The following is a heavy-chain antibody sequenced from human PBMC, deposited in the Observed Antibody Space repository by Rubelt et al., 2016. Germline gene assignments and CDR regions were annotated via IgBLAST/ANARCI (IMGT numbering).Heavy chain of an antibody. J-gene: IGHJ4*02. Sequence: QPGRSLRLSCAVSGFTFSSYSMNWVRQAPGKGLEWVSYISSSSSTIYYADSVKGRFTISRDNAKKSLYLQMNSLRDEDTAVYYCARDQWNSGSNFYLDYWGQGTLVTVSS. CDR2: ISSSSSTI. V-gene: IGHV3-48*02. D-gene: IGHD3-22*01. CDR3: ARDQWNSGSNFYLDY. CDR1: GFTFSSYS.